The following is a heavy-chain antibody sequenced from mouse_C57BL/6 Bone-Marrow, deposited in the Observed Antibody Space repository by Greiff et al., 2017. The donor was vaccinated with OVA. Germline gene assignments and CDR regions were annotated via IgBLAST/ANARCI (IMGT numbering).Heavy chain of an antibody. CDR2: IDPSDTYT. Sequence: QVQLKQPGADLVKPGASVKLSCKASGYTFTSYWMQWVKQRPGQGLEWIGEIDPSDTYTNYNQKFKGKATLTVDTSSSTAYMQLSSLTSEDSAVYYCASWDFAYWGQGTLVTVSA. D-gene: IGHD4-1*01. CDR1: GYTFTSYW. CDR3: ASWDFAY. J-gene: IGHJ3*01. V-gene: IGHV1-50*01.